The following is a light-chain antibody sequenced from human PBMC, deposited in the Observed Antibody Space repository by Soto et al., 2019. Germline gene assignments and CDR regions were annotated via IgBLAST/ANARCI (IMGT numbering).Light chain of an antibody. CDR3: VLYMGSGISV. Sequence: QTVVTQEPSFSVSPGGTVTLTCGLSSGSVSAAYYPSWYQQTPGQTPRTLIYNTNTRSSGVPDRFSGSIIGNKAALPITGAQADDESDYYCVLYMGSGISVFGGGTKLTVL. J-gene: IGLJ2*01. V-gene: IGLV8-61*01. CDR1: SGSVSAAYY. CDR2: NTN.